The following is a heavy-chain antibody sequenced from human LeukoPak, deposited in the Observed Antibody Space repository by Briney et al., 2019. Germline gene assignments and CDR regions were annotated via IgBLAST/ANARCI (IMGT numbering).Heavy chain of an antibody. Sequence: GESLKISCKGSGYSFTSYWIGWVRQMPGKGLEWMGIIYPGDSDTGYSPSFQGQVTISADKSISTAYLQWSSLKASDTAMYYCARPRVVATRSYYFDYWGQGTLVTVSS. CDR2: IYPGDSDT. D-gene: IGHD5-12*01. V-gene: IGHV5-51*01. CDR1: GYSFTSYW. J-gene: IGHJ4*02. CDR3: ARPRVVATRSYYFDY.